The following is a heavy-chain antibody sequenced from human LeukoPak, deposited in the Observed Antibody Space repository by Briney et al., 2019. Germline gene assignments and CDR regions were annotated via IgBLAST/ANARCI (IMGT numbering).Heavy chain of an antibody. D-gene: IGHD3-3*01. CDR2: IRHDGSNK. V-gene: IGHV3-30*02. CDR3: AVFGVVMREVP. CDR1: VVTLSSYG. J-gene: IGHJ5*02. Sequence: PGGSLRLSCAASVVTLSSYGMHWGREAPRKGLEWVAFIRHDGSNKYYADSVKSRFTISRDNSKNPLYLQMNSLRAEDTAVYYCAVFGVVMREVPWGQGTLVTVSS.